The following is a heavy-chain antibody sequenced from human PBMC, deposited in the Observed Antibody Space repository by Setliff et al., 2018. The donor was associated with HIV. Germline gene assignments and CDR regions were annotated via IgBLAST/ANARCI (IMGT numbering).Heavy chain of an antibody. CDR3: AKDLVYYDSSGDLDY. Sequence: PGGSLRLSCAASGFTFSDYYMDWVRQAPGKGLEWVGRTRNKANTYTTKYAASVKGRFTISRDDSKNSLYLQMNSLRAEDTAVYYCAKDLVYYDSSGDLDYWGQGTLVTVSS. V-gene: IGHV3-72*01. CDR2: TRNKANTYTT. CDR1: GFTFSDYY. D-gene: IGHD3-22*01. J-gene: IGHJ4*02.